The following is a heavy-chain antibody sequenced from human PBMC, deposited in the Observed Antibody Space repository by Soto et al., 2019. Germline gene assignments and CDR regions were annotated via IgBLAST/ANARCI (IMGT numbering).Heavy chain of an antibody. Sequence: QVQLQESGPGLVKPSGTLSLTCAVSSGSISSSNWWSWVRQPPRKGLEWIGEIYHSGSTNYNPSLKSRVTISVDKSKNQFSLKLRSVTAADTAVYYCARAVGDYDQLTSNFNYWGQGTLVNVSA. CDR2: IYHSGST. J-gene: IGHJ4*02. D-gene: IGHD4-17*01. V-gene: IGHV4-4*02. CDR1: SGSISSSNW. CDR3: ARAVGDYDQLTSNFNY.